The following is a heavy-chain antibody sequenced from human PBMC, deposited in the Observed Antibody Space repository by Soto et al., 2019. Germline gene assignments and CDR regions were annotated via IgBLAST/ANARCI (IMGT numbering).Heavy chain of an antibody. CDR2: ISYDGSNK. V-gene: IGHV3-30*18. CDR3: AKDTWDYGSGSYSPPYYYYYGMDV. Sequence: GGSLRLSCAASGFTFSSYGMHWVRQAPGKGLEWVAVISYDGSNKYYADSVKGRFTISRDNSKNTLYLQMNSLRAEDTAVYYCAKDTWDYGSGSYSPPYYYYYGMDVWGQGTTVTVSS. D-gene: IGHD3-10*01. CDR1: GFTFSSYG. J-gene: IGHJ6*02.